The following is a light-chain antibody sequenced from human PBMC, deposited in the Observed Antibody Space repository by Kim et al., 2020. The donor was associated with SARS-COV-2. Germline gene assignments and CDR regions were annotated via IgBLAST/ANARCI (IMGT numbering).Light chain of an antibody. CDR1: VVAKKY. Sequence: SYELTQPSSVSVSPGQTARITCSGDVVAKKYARWFQQKPGQAPVLVIHKDSERPSGIPERFSGSSSGTTVTLTISGAQVEDEADYYCYSAADNNWVFGGGTQLTVL. V-gene: IGLV3-27*01. CDR2: KDS. CDR3: YSAADNNWV. J-gene: IGLJ3*02.